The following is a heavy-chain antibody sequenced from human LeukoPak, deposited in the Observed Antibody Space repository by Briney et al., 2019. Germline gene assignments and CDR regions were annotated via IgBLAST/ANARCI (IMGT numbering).Heavy chain of an antibody. CDR3: ASSTLTSTWFDY. V-gene: IGHV4-59*12. Sequence: SETLSLTCTVSGGSISSYYWSWIRQPPGKGLEWIGYIYYSGSTNYNPSLKSRVTMSADTSKNQFSLKVRSLTAADTAVYYCASSTLTSTWFDYWGQGTLVTVSS. CDR2: IYYSGST. J-gene: IGHJ4*02. D-gene: IGHD2-2*01. CDR1: GGSISSYY.